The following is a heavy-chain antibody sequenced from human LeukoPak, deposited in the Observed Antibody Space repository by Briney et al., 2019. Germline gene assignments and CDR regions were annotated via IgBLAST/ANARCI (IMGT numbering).Heavy chain of an antibody. CDR2: IYYSGST. CDR3: AREIMAARFDP. CDR1: GGSISSGDYY. D-gene: IGHD6-6*01. V-gene: IGHV4-30-4*01. Sequence: SQTLSLTCTVSGGSISSGDYYWRWIRQPPGKGLEWFGYIYYSGSTYYNPSLKSRVTISVDTPKNQFSLKLSSVTAADTAVYYCAREIMAARFDPWGQGTLVTVSS. J-gene: IGHJ5*02.